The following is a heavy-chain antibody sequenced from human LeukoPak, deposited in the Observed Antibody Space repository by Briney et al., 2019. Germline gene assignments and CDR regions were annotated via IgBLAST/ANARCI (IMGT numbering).Heavy chain of an antibody. V-gene: IGHV3-53*01. CDR1: GFTVSSNS. Sequence: GGSLRLSCTVSGFTVSSNSMSWVRQAPGKGLEWVSFIYSGGSTHDSDSVKGRFTISRDNSKNTLYLQMNSLRAEDTAVYYCARRAGDYSHPYDYWGQGTLVTVSS. CDR3: ARRAGDYSHPYDY. D-gene: IGHD3-22*01. J-gene: IGHJ4*02. CDR2: IYSGGST.